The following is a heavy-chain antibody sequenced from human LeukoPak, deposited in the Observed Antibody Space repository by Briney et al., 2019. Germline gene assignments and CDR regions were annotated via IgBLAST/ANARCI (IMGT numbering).Heavy chain of an antibody. CDR3: ARAGSGWDIVVVPAADSDAFDI. CDR1: GGSISSGGYY. CDR2: IYYSGST. D-gene: IGHD2-2*01. Sequence: SQTLSLTCTVSGGSISSGGYYWSWIRQQPGKGLEWIVYIYYSGSTYYNPSLKSRVTISVDTSKNQFSLKLSSVTAADTAVYYCARAGSGWDIVVVPAADSDAFDIWGQGTMVTVSS. J-gene: IGHJ3*02. V-gene: IGHV4-31*03.